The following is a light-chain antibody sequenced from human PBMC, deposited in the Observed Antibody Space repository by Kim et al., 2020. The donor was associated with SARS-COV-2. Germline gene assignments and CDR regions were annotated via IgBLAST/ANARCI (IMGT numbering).Light chain of an antibody. Sequence: ASVGDRVTITCRASQSISSYLNWYQQKPGKAPKLLIYAASSLQSGVPSRFSGSGSGTDFTLTISSLQPEDFATYYGQQSYSTPPYTFGQGTKLEI. CDR1: QSISSY. J-gene: IGKJ2*01. CDR3: QQSYSTPPYT. CDR2: AAS. V-gene: IGKV1-39*01.